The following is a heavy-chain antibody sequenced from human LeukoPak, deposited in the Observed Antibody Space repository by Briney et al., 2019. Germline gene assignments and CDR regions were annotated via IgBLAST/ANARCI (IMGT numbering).Heavy chain of an antibody. J-gene: IGHJ4*02. CDR3: ATPGLLGYCSSAICAPPGY. CDR1: GFTFSDYY. CDR2: ISVSSTHT. Sequence: PGGSLRLSCAASGFTFSDYYMSWIRQAPGKGLEWVSYISVSSTHTNYAGSVKGRFTISRDNAKKSLYLQMNSLRAEDTAVYYCATPGLLGYCSSAICAPPGYWGQGTLVTVSS. V-gene: IGHV3-11*03. D-gene: IGHD2-2*01.